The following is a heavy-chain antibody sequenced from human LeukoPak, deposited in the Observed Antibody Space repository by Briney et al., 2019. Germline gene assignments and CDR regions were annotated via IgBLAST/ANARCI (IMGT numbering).Heavy chain of an antibody. CDR3: AGFTPLDS. Sequence: PGGSLRLSCAASGFTFSSNAMSWVRQAPRKGLECVSGISVNGGITYYADSVKGRFTISRDNSKNTLYLQMNSLRAEDTAVYYCAGFTPLDSWGEGNLVTVSS. CDR1: GFTFSSNA. V-gene: IGHV3-23*01. CDR2: ISVNGGIT. J-gene: IGHJ5*01.